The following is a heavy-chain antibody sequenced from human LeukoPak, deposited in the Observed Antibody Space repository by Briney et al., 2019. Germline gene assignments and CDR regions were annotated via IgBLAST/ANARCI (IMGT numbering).Heavy chain of an antibody. J-gene: IGHJ6*04. Sequence: GGSLRLSCAASGFTFSSYSMNWVRQAPGKGLEWVSSISSSSSYIYYADSVKGRFTISRDNAKNSLYLQMNSLRAEDTAVYYCVRESDFWSGPGIGRPLDVWGNGTTVTVSS. V-gene: IGHV3-21*01. D-gene: IGHD3-3*01. CDR2: ISSSSSYI. CDR3: VRESDFWSGPGIGRPLDV. CDR1: GFTFSSYS.